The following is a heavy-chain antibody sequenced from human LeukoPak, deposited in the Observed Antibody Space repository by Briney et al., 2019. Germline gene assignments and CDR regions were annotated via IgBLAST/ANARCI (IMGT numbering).Heavy chain of an antibody. CDR3: ARAAYYYDSSGQYLSDAFDI. J-gene: IGHJ3*02. CDR2: IYSGGST. V-gene: IGHV3-53*01. Sequence: GGSLRLSCAASGFTFSSYAMSWVRQAPGKGLEWVSVIYSGGSTYYADSVKGRFTISRDNSKNTLYLQMNSLRAEDTAVYYCARAAYYYDSSGQYLSDAFDIWGQGTMVTVSS. CDR1: GFTFSSYA. D-gene: IGHD3-22*01.